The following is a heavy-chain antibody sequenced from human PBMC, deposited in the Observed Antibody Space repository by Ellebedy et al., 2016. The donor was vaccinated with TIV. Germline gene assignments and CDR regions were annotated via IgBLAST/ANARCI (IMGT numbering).Heavy chain of an antibody. CDR3: ARHYYGAGSYPALGFNP. D-gene: IGHD3-10*01. CDR2: IDYSGST. J-gene: IGHJ5*02. Sequence: MPSETLSLTCTVSGGSISSYYWSWIRQPPGKGLEWIVYIDYSGSTNYNPSLKSRVTISVDTSKNTFSLKLSSVTAADTAVYYCARHYYGAGSYPALGFNPWGQGTLVTVSS. CDR1: GGSISSYY. V-gene: IGHV4-59*01.